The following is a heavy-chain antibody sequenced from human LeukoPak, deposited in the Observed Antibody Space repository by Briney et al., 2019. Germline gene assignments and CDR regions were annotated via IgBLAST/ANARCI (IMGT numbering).Heavy chain of an antibody. Sequence: GGSLRLSCAASGFTFSSYGMHWVRQAPGKGLEWVSVIYSGGSTYYADSVKGRFTISRDNSKNTLYLQMNSLRAEDTAVYYCAREGKLTGDFDYWGQGTLVTVSS. CDR2: IYSGGST. CDR3: AREGKLTGDFDY. J-gene: IGHJ4*02. V-gene: IGHV3-53*01. CDR1: GFTFSSYG. D-gene: IGHD7-27*01.